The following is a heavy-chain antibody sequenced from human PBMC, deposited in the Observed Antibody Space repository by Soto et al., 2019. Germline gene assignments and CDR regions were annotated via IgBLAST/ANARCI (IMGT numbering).Heavy chain of an antibody. CDR1: GFTFSSYA. CDR2: ISSNGGST. D-gene: IGHD2-15*01. V-gene: IGHV3-64D*06. CDR3: VKLGYCSGGSCHTPEYYYGMDV. Sequence: QTSETLRLSCSASGFTFSSYAMHWVRQAPGKGLEYVSAISSNGGSTYYADSVKGRFTISRDNSKNTLYLQMSSLRAEDTAVYYCVKLGYCSGGSCHTPEYYYGMDVWGQGTTVTVSS. J-gene: IGHJ6*02.